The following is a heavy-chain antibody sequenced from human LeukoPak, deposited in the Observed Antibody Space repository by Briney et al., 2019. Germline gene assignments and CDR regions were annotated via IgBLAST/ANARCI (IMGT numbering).Heavy chain of an antibody. V-gene: IGHV4-4*02. D-gene: IGHD3-9*01. J-gene: IGHJ3*02. Sequence: SGTLSLTCAVSGGSISSSNWWSWVRQPPGKGLEWIGEIYHSGSTNYNPSLKSRVTISVDKSKNQFSLKLSSVTAADTAVYYCARADGHYDILTGYQDDAFDIWGQGTMVTVSS. CDR2: IYHSGST. CDR1: GGSISSSNW. CDR3: ARADGHYDILTGYQDDAFDI.